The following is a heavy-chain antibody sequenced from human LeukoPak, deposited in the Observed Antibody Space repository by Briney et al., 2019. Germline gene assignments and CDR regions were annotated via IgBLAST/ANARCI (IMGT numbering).Heavy chain of an antibody. CDR1: GGSISSYY. D-gene: IGHD1-26*01. J-gene: IGHJ4*02. CDR3: GRVRIVGANDY. V-gene: IGHV4-59*08. Sequence: PSETLSLTCTVSGGSISSYYWSWIRQPPGKGLEWIGYIYNSGSTKYNPSLKSRVTISVDTSKNQFSLKLTSVTAADTAVYYCGRVRIVGANDYWGQGTLVTVSS. CDR2: IYNSGST.